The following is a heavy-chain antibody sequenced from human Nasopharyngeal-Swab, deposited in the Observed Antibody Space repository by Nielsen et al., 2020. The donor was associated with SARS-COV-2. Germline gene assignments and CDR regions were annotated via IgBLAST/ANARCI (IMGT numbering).Heavy chain of an antibody. CDR3: AREDDFWSGSTDYYYYYYIDV. J-gene: IGHJ6*03. CDR2: ISSSSSYI. D-gene: IGHD3-3*01. Sequence: VRQMPGKGLEWVSSISSSSSYIYYADSVKGRFTISRDNAKNSLYLQMNSLRAEDTAVYYCAREDDFWSGSTDYYYYYYIDVWGKGTTVTVSS. V-gene: IGHV3-21*01.